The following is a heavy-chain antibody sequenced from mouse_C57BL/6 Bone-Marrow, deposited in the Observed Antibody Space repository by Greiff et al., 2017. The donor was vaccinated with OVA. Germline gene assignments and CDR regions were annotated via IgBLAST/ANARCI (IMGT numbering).Heavy chain of an antibody. D-gene: IGHD3-2*02. CDR3: ASIETAQNYFDY. Sequence: EVQLQQSGPELVKPGASVKISCKASGYTFTDYYMNWVKQSHGKSLEWIGDINPNNGGTSYNQKFKGKATLTVDKSSSTAYMELRSLTSEDSAVYYCASIETAQNYFDYWGQGTTLTVSS. CDR1: GYTFTDYY. V-gene: IGHV1-26*01. CDR2: INPNNGGT. J-gene: IGHJ2*01.